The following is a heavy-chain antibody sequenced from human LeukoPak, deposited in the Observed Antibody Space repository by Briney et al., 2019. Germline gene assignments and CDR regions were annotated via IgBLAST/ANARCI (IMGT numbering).Heavy chain of an antibody. CDR3: AGGYYNVAGDY. CDR1: GGSISSYY. CDR2: IYYSGST. Sequence: PSETLSLTCTVSGGSISSYYWSWIRQPPGKGLEWIGYIYYSGSTNYNPSLKSRVTISVDTSKNQFSLKLSSVTAADTAVYYCAGGYYNVAGDYWGQGTLVTISS. J-gene: IGHJ4*02. V-gene: IGHV4-59*01. D-gene: IGHD3-3*01.